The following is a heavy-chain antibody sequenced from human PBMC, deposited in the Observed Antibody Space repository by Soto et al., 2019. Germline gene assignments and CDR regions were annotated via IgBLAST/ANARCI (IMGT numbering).Heavy chain of an antibody. CDR3: ARRLDDRADEGFDV. D-gene: IGHD3-16*01. Sequence: QVHLVQSGAEVRKPGSSVKVSCKTSGGTFSTYTIYWVRQAPGQGLEWMGRIIPLFGTTRYAQNFQDRVTITAEESTNTTYMELSSLRAEDTALYYCARRLDDRADEGFDVWGEGTAVTVSA. CDR1: GGTFSTYT. J-gene: IGHJ3*01. V-gene: IGHV1-69*18. CDR2: IIPLFGTT.